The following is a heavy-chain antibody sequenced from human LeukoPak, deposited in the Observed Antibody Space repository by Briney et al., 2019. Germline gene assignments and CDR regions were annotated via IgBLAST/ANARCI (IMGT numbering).Heavy chain of an antibody. Sequence: PGGSLRLSCAASGFTFSSYSMNWVRQAPGKGLEWVSSISSSSSCIYYADSVKGRFTISRDNAKNSLYLQMNSLRAEDTAVYYCARPKWELPMGGWFDPWGQGTLVTVSS. CDR1: GFTFSSYS. D-gene: IGHD1-26*01. CDR2: ISSSSSCI. CDR3: ARPKWELPMGGWFDP. J-gene: IGHJ5*02. V-gene: IGHV3-21*01.